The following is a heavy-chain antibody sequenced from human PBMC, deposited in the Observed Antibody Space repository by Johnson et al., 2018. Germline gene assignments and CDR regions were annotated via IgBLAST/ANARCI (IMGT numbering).Heavy chain of an antibody. Sequence: VQLVESGAEVKKPGESLKISCKASGYSFTNYWIGWVRQMPGKGLEWMGIIYPGDSDTRYSPSFQGQVTISADKSISTAYLQWSSLKASDTAMYYCARQYSCGGDCYNAFDIWGQGTMVTVSS. V-gene: IGHV5-51*01. J-gene: IGHJ3*02. CDR3: ARQYSCGGDCYNAFDI. CDR1: GYSFTNYW. CDR2: IYPGDSDT. D-gene: IGHD2-21*02.